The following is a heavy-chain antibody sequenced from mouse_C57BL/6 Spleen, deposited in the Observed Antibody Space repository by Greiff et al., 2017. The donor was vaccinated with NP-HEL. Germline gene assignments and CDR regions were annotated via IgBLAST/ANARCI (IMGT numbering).Heavy chain of an antibody. CDR3: TLAYYSNYGGFAY. D-gene: IGHD2-5*01. J-gene: IGHJ3*01. Sequence: QVQLQQSGAELVRPGASVTLSCKASGYTFTDYEMHWVKQTPVHGLEWIGAIDPETGGTAYNQKFKGKAILTADKSSSTAYMELRSLTSEDSAVYYCTLAYYSNYGGFAYWGQGTLVTVSA. CDR1: GYTFTDYE. V-gene: IGHV1-15*01. CDR2: IDPETGGT.